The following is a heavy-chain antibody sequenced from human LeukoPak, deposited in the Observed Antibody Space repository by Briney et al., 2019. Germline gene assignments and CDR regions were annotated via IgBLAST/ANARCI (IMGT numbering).Heavy chain of an antibody. D-gene: IGHD6-6*01. CDR2: IYYSGST. V-gene: IGHV4-39*07. Sequence: SSETLSLTCTVSGGSISSSSYYWGWIRQPPGKGLKWIGSIYYSGSTYYNPSLKSRVTMSIDTSKNQFSLKLSSVTAADTAVYYCARVPYSSSRGAFDIWGQGTMVTVSS. CDR3: ARVPYSSSRGAFDI. J-gene: IGHJ3*02. CDR1: GGSISSSSYY.